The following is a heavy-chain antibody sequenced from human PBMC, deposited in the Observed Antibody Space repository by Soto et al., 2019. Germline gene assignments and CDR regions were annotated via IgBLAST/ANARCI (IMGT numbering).Heavy chain of an antibody. J-gene: IGHJ4*02. Sequence: ASVKVSCKASGYTFTSYDINWVRQATGQGLEWMGWMNPNSGNTGYAQKFQGRVTMTRNTSISTAYMELSSLRSEDTAVYYCARGNYDFWSGYYTFDYWGQGTLVTVS. CDR3: ARGNYDFWSGYYTFDY. V-gene: IGHV1-8*01. CDR1: GYTFTSYD. CDR2: MNPNSGNT. D-gene: IGHD3-3*01.